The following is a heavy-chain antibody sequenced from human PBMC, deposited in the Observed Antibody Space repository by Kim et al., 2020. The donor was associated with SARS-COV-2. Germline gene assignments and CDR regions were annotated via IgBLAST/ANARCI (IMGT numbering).Heavy chain of an antibody. J-gene: IGHJ6*02. CDR2: IYSGGST. CDR1: AFTVSSNY. CDR3: ARGGSWFLGYYYGMDV. V-gene: IGHV3-53*01. Sequence: GGSLRLSCAASAFTVSSNYMSWVRQAPGKGLEWVSVIYSGGSTYYADSVKGRFTISRDNSKNTLYLQMNSLRAEDTAVYYCARGGSWFLGYYYGMDVWGQGTTVTVSS. D-gene: IGHD6-13*01.